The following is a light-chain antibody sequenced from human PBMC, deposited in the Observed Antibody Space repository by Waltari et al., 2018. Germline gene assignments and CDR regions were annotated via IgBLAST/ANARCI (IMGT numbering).Light chain of an antibody. CDR2: WAA. CDR3: QQYYTTPYT. J-gene: IGKJ2*01. V-gene: IGKV4-1*01. Sequence: DIVMTQSPDSLAVSLGQRATINCKSSQSILYSPNNKNYLAWYQQKPGQPPKPLIYWAATRESGVPNRFGGSGSGTDFTLTISSLQAEDVAVYYCQQYYTTPYTFGQGTKLEIK. CDR1: QSILYSPNNKNY.